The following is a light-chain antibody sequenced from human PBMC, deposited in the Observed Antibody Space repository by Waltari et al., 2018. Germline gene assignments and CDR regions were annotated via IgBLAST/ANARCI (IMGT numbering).Light chain of an antibody. CDR3: CSYVSNTYV. CDR2: EGT. CDR1: TGDAWTYNL. J-gene: IGLJ1*01. Sequence: QSALTQPASVSGSPGQSITISCTGTTGDAWTYNLVSWYQPHPGKAPKLIIFEGTKRPSGVSNRFFASTSGNTASLTISGLQADDEADYHCCSYVSNTYVFGTGTKVTVL. V-gene: IGLV2-23*01.